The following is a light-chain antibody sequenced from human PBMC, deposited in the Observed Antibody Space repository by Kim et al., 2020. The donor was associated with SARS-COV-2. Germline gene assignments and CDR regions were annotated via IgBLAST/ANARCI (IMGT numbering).Light chain of an antibody. CDR2: YDS. CDR3: QVWDSSSDHRV. CDR1: NIGSKS. Sequence: SYELTQPPSVSVAPGKTARITCGGNNIGSKSVHWYQQKPVQAPLLVIYYDSDRPSGIPERFSGSNSGNTATLTISRVEAGDEADYYCQVWDSSSDHRVFGGGTQLTVL. V-gene: IGLV3-21*04. J-gene: IGLJ3*02.